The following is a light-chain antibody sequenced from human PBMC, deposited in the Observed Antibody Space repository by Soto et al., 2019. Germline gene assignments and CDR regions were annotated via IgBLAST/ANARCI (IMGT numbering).Light chain of an antibody. CDR1: SSDIGGYNY. V-gene: IGLV2-8*01. CDR3: SSYRGSNIFVV. J-gene: IGLJ2*01. CDR2: EVT. Sequence: QSVLTQPPSASGSPGQSVTISCTGTSSDIGGYNYVSWYQQHPGQAPKLILYEVTKRPSGVPDRFSGSKSGNTASLTVSGLQAEDEADYYCSSYRGSNIFVVFGGGTKVTVL.